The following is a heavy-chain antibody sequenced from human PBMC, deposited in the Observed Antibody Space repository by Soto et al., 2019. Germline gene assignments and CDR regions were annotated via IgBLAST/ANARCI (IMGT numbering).Heavy chain of an antibody. CDR1: GYRFTSYW. V-gene: IGHV5-51*01. CDR2: IFPSDSDT. J-gene: IGHJ4*02. Sequence: GESLKISCRTSGYRFTSYWIAWVRQMPGKGLEWMGIIFPSDSDTRYSPSFQGQVTISADKSTSIAYLQWNTLKASDTAMYYCARVSYDASGFPRTDFDYWGQGTLVTVSS. D-gene: IGHD3-22*01. CDR3: ARVSYDASGFPRTDFDY.